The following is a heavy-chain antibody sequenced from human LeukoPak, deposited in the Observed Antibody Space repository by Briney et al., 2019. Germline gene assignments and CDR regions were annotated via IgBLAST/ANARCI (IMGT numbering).Heavy chain of an antibody. J-gene: IGHJ4*02. CDR1: GDSISSYY. CDR3: ARVGDYALKD. D-gene: IGHD3-16*01. V-gene: IGHV4-4*07. CDR2: IYTSGST. Sequence: SETLSLTCTVSGDSISSYYWTWIRQPAGKGLEWIGRIYTSGSTNYNPSLKSRVTMSVDTSKNQCTLKLSSVTAADTAVYYCARVGDYALKDWGQGTLVTVPS.